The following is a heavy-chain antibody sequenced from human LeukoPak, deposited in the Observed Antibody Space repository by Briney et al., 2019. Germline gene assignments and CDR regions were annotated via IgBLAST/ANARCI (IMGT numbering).Heavy chain of an antibody. V-gene: IGHV3-11*01. CDR2: ISQTGTTI. CDR3: ASGGIYYGAAFDF. Sequence: GGSLRLSCAASGFTFSDHYMSWIRQAPGKGLEWVSYISQTGTTISYADSVKGRFTISRDNAKNSLYLQMNSLRAEDTALYYCASGGIYYGAAFDFWGQGTLVTVSS. D-gene: IGHD1-26*01. CDR1: GFTFSDHY. J-gene: IGHJ4*02.